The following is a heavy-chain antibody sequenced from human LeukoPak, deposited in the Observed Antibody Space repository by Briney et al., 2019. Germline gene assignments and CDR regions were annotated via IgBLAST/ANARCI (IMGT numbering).Heavy chain of an antibody. CDR1: GFTFSRYW. CDR2: VKQDGSEK. CDR3: ARMHCSSTSCYTDAFDI. D-gene: IGHD2-2*02. V-gene: IGHV3-7*01. J-gene: IGHJ3*02. Sequence: GGSLRLACAASGFTFSRYWMSRVRQAPGKGLEWVANVKQDGSEKYYVDSVKGRFTISRDNAKNSVYLQMNSLRAEDTAVYYCARMHCSSTSCYTDAFDIWGPGTMVTVSS.